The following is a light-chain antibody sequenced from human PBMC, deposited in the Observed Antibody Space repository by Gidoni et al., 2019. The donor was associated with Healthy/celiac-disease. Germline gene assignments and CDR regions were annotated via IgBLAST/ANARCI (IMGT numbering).Light chain of an antibody. CDR1: QSISSW. CDR2: DAS. Sequence: DLQMTQSPSPLSASVGDRVTITFRASQSISSWLAWYQQKPGKAPKLLIYDASSLESGVPSRFSGSGSGTEFTLTISSLQPDDFATYYCQQYNSYSGTFGQGTKVEIK. V-gene: IGKV1-5*01. J-gene: IGKJ1*01. CDR3: QQYNSYSGT.